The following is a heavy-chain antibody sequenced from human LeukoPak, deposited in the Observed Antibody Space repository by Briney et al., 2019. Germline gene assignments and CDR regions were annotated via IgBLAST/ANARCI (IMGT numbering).Heavy chain of an antibody. CDR1: GFTFSDYY. CDR3: ARVLVGIQLWLTPEGWFDP. CDR2: IRSSGSTI. J-gene: IGHJ5*02. V-gene: IGHV3-11*01. Sequence: GGSLRLSCAASGFTFSDYYMSWIRQAPGKGLEWVSYIRSSGSTIYYADSVKGRFTISRDNAKNSLYLQMNSLRAEDTAVYYCARVLVGIQLWLTPEGWFDPWGQGTLVTVSS. D-gene: IGHD5-18*01.